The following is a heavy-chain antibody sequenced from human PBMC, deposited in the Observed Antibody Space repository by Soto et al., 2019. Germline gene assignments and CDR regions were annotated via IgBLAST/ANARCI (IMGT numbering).Heavy chain of an antibody. D-gene: IGHD5-12*01. CDR2: IYCSGST. J-gene: IGHJ4*02. Sequence: SETLSLTCIVSGGSISSSSYYWGWIRQPPGKVLEWIVSIYCSGSTWYNPPLKSRVTVSIDTCKNQFSLRLSSVTSTDTSVYYCASSGWLRGRFTPGDYWGQGTLVTVSS. CDR3: ASSGWLRGRFTPGDY. V-gene: IGHV4-39*01. CDR1: GGSISSSSYY.